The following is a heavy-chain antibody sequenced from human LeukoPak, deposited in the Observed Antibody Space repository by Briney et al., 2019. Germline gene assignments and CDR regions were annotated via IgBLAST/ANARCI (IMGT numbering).Heavy chain of an antibody. V-gene: IGHV3-23*01. CDR2: ISGSGDST. CDR1: GFTFGSCA. CDR3: AKLPRSGDSFDI. J-gene: IGHJ3*02. Sequence: LPGGSLRLSCGASGFTFGSCAMSWVRQAPGKGLEWVSAISGSGDSTYYATSVKGRFTISRDNSKNTLYLQMNSLRAEDTAVYYCAKLPRSGDSFDIWGQGTMVTVSS.